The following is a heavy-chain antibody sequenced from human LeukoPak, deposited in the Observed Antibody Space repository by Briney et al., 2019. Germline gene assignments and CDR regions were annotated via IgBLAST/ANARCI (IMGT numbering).Heavy chain of an antibody. V-gene: IGHV4-59*02. J-gene: IGHJ4*02. Sequence: NTSETLSLTCTISGGSVSDYYWSWIRQSPGKGLEWIGYIYHTGSTSYSPSPKSRVTISADTSQNQFSLKLSSVTAADTAVYYCASRKLGNDYWGQGTLVTVSS. CDR1: GGSVSDYY. CDR3: ASRKLGNDY. CDR2: IYHTGST. D-gene: IGHD7-27*01.